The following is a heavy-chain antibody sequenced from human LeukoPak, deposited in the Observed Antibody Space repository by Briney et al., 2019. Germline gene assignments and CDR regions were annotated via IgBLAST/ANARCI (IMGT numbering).Heavy chain of an antibody. CDR2: IIPILGIA. CDR1: GGTFSSYA. CDR3: ARALSTNRDLDY. Sequence: GASVKVSCKASGGTFSSYAISWVRQAPGQGLEWMGRIIPILGIANYAQKFQGRVAITADKSTSTAYMELSSLRSEDTAVYYCARALSTNRDLDYWGQGTLVTVSS. D-gene: IGHD1-14*01. J-gene: IGHJ4*02. V-gene: IGHV1-69*04.